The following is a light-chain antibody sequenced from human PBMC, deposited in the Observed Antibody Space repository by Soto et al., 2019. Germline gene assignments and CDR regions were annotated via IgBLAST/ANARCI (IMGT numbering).Light chain of an antibody. J-gene: IGKJ1*01. CDR1: QGIGDA. CDR3: LQHNEFWWT. Sequence: IQVTQSPSSLPASVGDRVTITCRASQGIGDALGWYQQKPGKAPKRLIYAASTLQSGVPSRFSGSGSGTEFTLTISSLQPDDFATYYCLQHNEFWWTFGQGTKVDIK. CDR2: AAS. V-gene: IGKV1-17*01.